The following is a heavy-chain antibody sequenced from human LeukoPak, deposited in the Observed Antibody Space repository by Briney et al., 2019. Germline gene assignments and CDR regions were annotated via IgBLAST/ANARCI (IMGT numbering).Heavy chain of an antibody. V-gene: IGHV3-7*01. CDR1: GFTFNTYW. CDR3: ARAQPRYCSITSCNFDY. J-gene: IGHJ4*02. Sequence: GGSLRLSCAASGFTFNTYWMSWVRQAPGKGLEWVANIKQDGSEKYYVDSVKGRFTISRDNAENSLYLQMNSLRAEDTAVYYCARAQPRYCSITSCNFDYWGQGTLVTVSS. CDR2: IKQDGSEK. D-gene: IGHD2-2*01.